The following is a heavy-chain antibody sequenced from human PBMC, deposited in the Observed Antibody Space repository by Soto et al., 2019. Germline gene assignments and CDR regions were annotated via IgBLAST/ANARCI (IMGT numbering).Heavy chain of an antibody. CDR2: IYPGDSDT. CDR3: ARRLDCSGGSCYDGNAFDI. D-gene: IGHD2-15*01. V-gene: IGHV5-51*01. J-gene: IGHJ3*02. Sequence: GESLKISCKGSGYSFTSYWIGWVRQMPGNGLEWMGIIYPGDSDTRYSPSFQGQVTISADKSISTAYLQWSSLKASDTAMYYCARRLDCSGGSCYDGNAFDIWGQGTMVTVSS. CDR1: GYSFTSYW.